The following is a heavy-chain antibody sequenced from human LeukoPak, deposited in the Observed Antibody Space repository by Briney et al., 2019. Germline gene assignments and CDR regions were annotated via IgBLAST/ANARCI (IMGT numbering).Heavy chain of an antibody. CDR2: ISWNSGSI. D-gene: IGHD6-13*01. Sequence: GGSLRLSCAASGFTFSSYWMHWVRQAPGKGLEWVSGISWNSGSIGYADSVKGRFTISRDNAKNSLYLQMNSLRAEDTALYYCAKDINRIAAAEIDYWGQGTLVTVSS. J-gene: IGHJ4*02. CDR1: GFTFSSYW. V-gene: IGHV3-9*01. CDR3: AKDINRIAAAEIDY.